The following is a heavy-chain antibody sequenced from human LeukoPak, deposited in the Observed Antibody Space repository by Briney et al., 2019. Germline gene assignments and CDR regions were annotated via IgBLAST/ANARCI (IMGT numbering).Heavy chain of an antibody. Sequence: GGSLRLSCAASGFTVSSNYMSWVRQAPGKGLEWVSGTSGSGGSTYYAGSVKGRFTISRDNSKNTLYLQMNSLRVEDTAVYYCAKNGGSQCYSHLDSWGQGTLVTVSS. V-gene: IGHV3-23*01. CDR3: AKNGGSQCYSHLDS. D-gene: IGHD2-15*01. CDR1: GFTVSSNY. CDR2: TSGSGGST. J-gene: IGHJ4*02.